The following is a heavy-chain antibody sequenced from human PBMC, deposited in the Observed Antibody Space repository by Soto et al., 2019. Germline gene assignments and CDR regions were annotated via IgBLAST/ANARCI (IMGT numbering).Heavy chain of an antibody. D-gene: IGHD5-18*01. CDR1: EFTCSDHY. J-gene: IGHJ4*02. V-gene: IGHV3-11*05. CDR3: ARGYSYGYGAFDY. CDR2: ISSSSYT. Sequence: PLRLSCAAAEFTCSDHYMSRIRKAPGKGLEWVSYISSSSYTNYADSVKGRFTISRDNAKNSLYLQMNSLRAEDTAVYYCARGYSYGYGAFDYWGQGTLVSVSS.